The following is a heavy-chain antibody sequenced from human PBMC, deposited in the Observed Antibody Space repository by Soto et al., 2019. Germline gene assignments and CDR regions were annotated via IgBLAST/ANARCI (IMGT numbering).Heavy chain of an antibody. CDR3: ARVGVYGSGSYRAFDI. J-gene: IGHJ3*02. Sequence: SVKVSCKASGGTFSSYAISWVRQAPGQGLEWMGGIIPIFGTANYAQKFQGRVTITADESTSTAYMELSSLRSEDTAVYYCARVGVYGSGSYRAFDIWGQGTMVTVSS. V-gene: IGHV1-69*13. CDR1: GGTFSSYA. CDR2: IIPIFGTA. D-gene: IGHD3-10*01.